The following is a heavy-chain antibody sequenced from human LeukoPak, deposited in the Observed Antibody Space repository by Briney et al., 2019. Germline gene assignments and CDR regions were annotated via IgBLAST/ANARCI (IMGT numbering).Heavy chain of an antibody. CDR2: INPSGGST. Sequence: ASVKVSCKASGYTFTSYYMHWVRQAPGQGLEWMGIINPSGGSTSYAQKFQGRVTMTRDTSTSTVYMELSSLRSEDTAVYYCARDPRPYGGNSPFDYWGQGTLVTVSS. CDR3: ARDPRPYGGNSPFDY. V-gene: IGHV1-46*01. J-gene: IGHJ4*02. D-gene: IGHD4-23*01. CDR1: GYTFTSYY.